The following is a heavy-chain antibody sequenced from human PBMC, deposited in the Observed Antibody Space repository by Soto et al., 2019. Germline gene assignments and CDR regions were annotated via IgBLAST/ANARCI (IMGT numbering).Heavy chain of an antibody. J-gene: IGHJ6*02. Sequence: SLRLSCAASGFTFSSYGMHWVRQAPGKGLEWVAVIWYDGSNKYYADSVKGRFTISRDNSKNTLYLQMNSLRAEDTAVYYCARDPHPFTYYDFWSGYGMDVSGQGTTVTVSS. CDR1: GFTFSSYG. V-gene: IGHV3-33*01. CDR3: ARDPHPFTYYDFWSGYGMDV. CDR2: IWYDGSNK. D-gene: IGHD3-3*01.